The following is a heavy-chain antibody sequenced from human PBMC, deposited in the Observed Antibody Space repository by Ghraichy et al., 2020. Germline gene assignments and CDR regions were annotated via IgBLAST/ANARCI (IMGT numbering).Heavy chain of an antibody. V-gene: IGHV3-20*01. CDR2: INWNGGST. CDR1: GFTFDDYG. J-gene: IGHJ4*02. D-gene: IGHD3-22*01. Sequence: GWSLRLSCAASGFTFDDYGMSWVRQAPGKGLEWVSGINWNGGSTGYADSVKGRFTISRDNAKNSLYLQMNSLRAEDTALYHCARALFYYDSSGYPTYYFDYWGQGTLVTVSS. CDR3: ARALFYYDSSGYPTYYFDY.